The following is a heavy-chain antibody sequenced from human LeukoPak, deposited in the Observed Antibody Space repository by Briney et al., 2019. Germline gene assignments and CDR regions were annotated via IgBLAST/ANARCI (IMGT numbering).Heavy chain of an antibody. CDR3: ARDRRRYCSSTSCYNFDF. CDR1: GYTFTNYD. D-gene: IGHD2-2*02. Sequence: ASVKVSCKASGYTFTNYDISWVRQAPGQGLEWMGWISACNGNTNYAQKLQGRVTMTTDTSTSTAYMELRSLRSDDTAVYYCARDRRRYCSSTSCYNFDFWGQGTLVTVSS. J-gene: IGHJ4*02. CDR2: ISACNGNT. V-gene: IGHV1-18*01.